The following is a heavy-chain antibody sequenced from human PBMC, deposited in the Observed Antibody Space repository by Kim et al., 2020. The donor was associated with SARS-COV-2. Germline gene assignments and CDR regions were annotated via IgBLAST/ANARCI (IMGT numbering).Heavy chain of an antibody. CDR3: ARARKPTYCSGGSCYSSVYWFDP. V-gene: IGHV4-59*01. CDR2: IYYSGST. Sequence: SETLSLTCTVSGGSISSYYWSWIRQPPGKGLEWIGYIYYSGSTNYNPSLKSRVTISVDTSKNQFSLKLSSVTAADTAVYYCARARKPTYCSGGSCYSSVYWFDPGGQGTRVSVSS. J-gene: IGHJ5*02. CDR1: GGSISSYY. D-gene: IGHD2-15*01.